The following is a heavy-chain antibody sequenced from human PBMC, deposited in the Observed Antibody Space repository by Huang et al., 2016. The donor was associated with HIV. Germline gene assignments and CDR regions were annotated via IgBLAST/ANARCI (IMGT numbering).Heavy chain of an antibody. Sequence: EVQLLESGGGLVQPGGSLRLSCAASGFTFIDFAMSWVRQAPGKGLEWVSAIRGSGHSTYYAYSVKGRFTISRDNSKNTLYLQMNKLRVEDTAVYFCAKDPSSPYGDSYFEQWGQGTLVTVSP. J-gene: IGHJ4*02. CDR2: IRGSGHST. D-gene: IGHD4-17*01. CDR1: GFTFIDFA. V-gene: IGHV3-23*01. CDR3: AKDPSSPYGDSYFEQ.